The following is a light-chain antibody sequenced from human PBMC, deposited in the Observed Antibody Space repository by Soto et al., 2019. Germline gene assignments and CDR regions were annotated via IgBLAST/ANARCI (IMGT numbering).Light chain of an antibody. CDR3: QQYNDWPLT. CDR1: QSVGSN. CDR2: GAF. J-gene: IGKJ1*01. V-gene: IGKV3-15*01. Sequence: EIVMTQSPVTLSVSPGERATLSCRASQSVGSNLAWYQQKPGQAPSLLIYGAFTRSTGIPARFSGTESGTEFTLTISSLQSEDFALYYCQQYNDWPLTFGQGTKVDI.